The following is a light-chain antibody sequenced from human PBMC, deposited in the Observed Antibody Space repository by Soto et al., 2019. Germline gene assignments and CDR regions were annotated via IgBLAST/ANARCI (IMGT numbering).Light chain of an antibody. CDR2: DV. Sequence: QSALTQPASVSGWPGQSITIYCTGTSSDVGGSNYVSWYQLSPGKAPKLLIYDVDRPSGVSNRFSGSKSGNTASLTISGLQSEDEVDYLCNSYTSSGTVVFGGGTKVTVL. J-gene: IGLJ3*02. CDR1: SSDVGGSNY. CDR3: NSYTSSGTVV. V-gene: IGLV2-14*01.